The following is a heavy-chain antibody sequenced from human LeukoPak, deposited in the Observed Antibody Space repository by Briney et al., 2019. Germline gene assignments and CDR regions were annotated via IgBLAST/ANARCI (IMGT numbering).Heavy chain of an antibody. J-gene: IGHJ4*02. Sequence: GGSLRLSCAASGFTFRSYEMNWVRQAPGKGLEWVSYISSSGSTIYYADSVKGRFTISRDNAKNSLYLQMNSLRAEDTAVYYCARIGFKGDCSGGSCRAPPDYWGQGTLVTVSS. CDR2: ISSSGSTI. V-gene: IGHV3-48*03. CDR1: GFTFRSYE. D-gene: IGHD2-15*01. CDR3: ARIGFKGDCSGGSCRAPPDY.